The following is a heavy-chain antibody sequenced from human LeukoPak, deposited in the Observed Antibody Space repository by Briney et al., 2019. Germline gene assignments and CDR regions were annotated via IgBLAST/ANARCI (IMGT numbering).Heavy chain of an antibody. V-gene: IGHV1-46*01. CDR1: GYTFTTYY. Sequence: GASVKVSCKTSGYTFTTYYMHWVRQAPGQGLEWMGIINPSGGSASYAQKFQGRVTMSRDTSTSTVYMEATSLRSEDTAIYFCARGARGYDHFDYWGQGTLVTVSS. J-gene: IGHJ4*02. D-gene: IGHD5-12*01. CDR2: INPSGGSA. CDR3: ARGARGYDHFDY.